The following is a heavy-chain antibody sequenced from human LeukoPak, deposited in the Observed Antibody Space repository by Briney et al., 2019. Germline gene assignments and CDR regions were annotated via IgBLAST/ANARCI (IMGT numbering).Heavy chain of an antibody. CDR2: ISYDGSNK. D-gene: IGHD4-23*01. CDR1: GFTFSSYA. Sequence: GGSLRLSCAASGFTFSSYAMHWVRQAPGKGLEWVAVISYDGSNKYYADSVKGRFTISRDNSKNTLYLQMNSLRAEDTAVYYCARGGTTVVTPGGLIAYYYYYMDVWGKGTTVTVSS. J-gene: IGHJ6*03. V-gene: IGHV3-30*01. CDR3: ARGGTTVVTPGGLIAYYYYYMDV.